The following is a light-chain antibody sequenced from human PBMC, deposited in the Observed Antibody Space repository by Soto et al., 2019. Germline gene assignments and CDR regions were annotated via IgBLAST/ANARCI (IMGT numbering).Light chain of an antibody. Sequence: SYELTQPPSVSVAPGKTARISCERNNIGTKSVHWYQQKPGQAPVLVIYYDSARPSGIPERFSGSNAGNTATLTISTVEAGDEADYYCQVWDRSSDHRVVFGGGNQLTVL. CDR3: QVWDRSSDHRVV. V-gene: IGLV3-21*04. J-gene: IGLJ2*01. CDR1: NIGTKS. CDR2: YDS.